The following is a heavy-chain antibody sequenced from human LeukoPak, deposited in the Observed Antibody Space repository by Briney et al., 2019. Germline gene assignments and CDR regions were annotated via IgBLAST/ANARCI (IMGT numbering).Heavy chain of an antibody. D-gene: IGHD3-10*01. CDR3: ARALVTVVMVRGVIPYGMDV. CDR1: GGTFSSYA. V-gene: IGHV1-69*04. CDR2: IIPILGIA. Sequence: SVKVSCKASGGTFSSYAISWVRQAPGQGLEWMGRIIPILGIANYAQKFQGRVTITADKSTSTAYMELSSLRSEDTAVYYCARALVTVVMVRGVIPYGMDVWGQGTTVTVSS. J-gene: IGHJ6*02.